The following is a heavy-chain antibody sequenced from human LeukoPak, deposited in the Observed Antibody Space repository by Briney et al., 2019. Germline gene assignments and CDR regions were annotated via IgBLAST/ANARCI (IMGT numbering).Heavy chain of an antibody. V-gene: IGHV4-4*07. CDR3: ARGSITTPSYYYYYGMDV. CDR1: GGSISSYY. Sequence: PSETLSLTCTVSGGSISSYYWSWIRQPAGKGLEWIGRIYTSGSTNYNPSLKSRVTMSVDTSKNQFSLKLSSVTAADTAVYYCARGSITTPSYYYYYGMDVWGQGTTVTVSS. D-gene: IGHD3-10*01. J-gene: IGHJ6*02. CDR2: IYTSGST.